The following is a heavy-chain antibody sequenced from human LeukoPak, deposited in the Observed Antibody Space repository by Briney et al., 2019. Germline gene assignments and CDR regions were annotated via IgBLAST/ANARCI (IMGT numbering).Heavy chain of an antibody. Sequence: PGGSLRLSCAASGFTFSSYAMSWVRQAPGKGLEWVSAISGSGGSTYYADSVKGRFTISRDNSKNTLYLQMNSLRAEDTAVYYCAKEGGIYSSSWYFWFDPWGQGTLVTVSS. D-gene: IGHD6-13*01. CDR1: GFTFSSYA. CDR3: AKEGGIYSSSWYFWFDP. J-gene: IGHJ5*02. CDR2: ISGSGGST. V-gene: IGHV3-23*01.